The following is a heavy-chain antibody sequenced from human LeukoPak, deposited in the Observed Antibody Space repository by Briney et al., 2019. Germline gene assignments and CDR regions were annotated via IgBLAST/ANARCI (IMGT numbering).Heavy chain of an antibody. V-gene: IGHV4-59*01. J-gene: IGHJ4*02. D-gene: IGHD5-24*01. CDR2: IHYSGTT. CDR3: ARIDFRDGYNFGFDH. Sequence: PSETLSLTCTVSDGSISSYYWSWIRLPPGKGLEWIGYIHYSGTTNYNPSLKSRVTISVDTSKNQFSLKLSSVTAADTAVYYCARIDFRDGYNFGFDHWGQGTLVTVSS. CDR1: DGSISSYY.